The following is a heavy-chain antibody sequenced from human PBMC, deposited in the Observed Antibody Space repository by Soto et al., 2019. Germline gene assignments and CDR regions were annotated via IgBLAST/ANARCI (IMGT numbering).Heavy chain of an antibody. CDR2: ISAYNGNT. J-gene: IGHJ6*02. CDR3: ARSPPSTVTRYYYYGMDV. Sequence: APVKVSCKASGYTFTSYGISWLRQAPGQGLEWMGWISAYNGNTNYAQKLQGRVTMTTDTSTSTAYMELRSLRSDDTAVYYCARSPPSTVTRYYYYGMDVWGQGITVTVSS. CDR1: GYTFTSYG. D-gene: IGHD4-17*01. V-gene: IGHV1-18*01.